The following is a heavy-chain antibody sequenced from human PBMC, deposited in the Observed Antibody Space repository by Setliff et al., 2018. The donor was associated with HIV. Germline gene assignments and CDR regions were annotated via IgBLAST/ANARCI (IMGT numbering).Heavy chain of an antibody. CDR3: ARENYYDSSGYFWYFQH. CDR2: ISSSSNYI. Sequence: PGGSLRLSCAVSGFTFSSYTMNWVRQAPGKGLEWVSSISSSSNYIYYADSVKGRFTISRDNARNSLYLQMNSLRAEDTALYYCARENYYDSSGYFWYFQHWGQGTLVTVSS. V-gene: IGHV3-21*01. J-gene: IGHJ1*01. D-gene: IGHD3-22*01. CDR1: GFTFSSYT.